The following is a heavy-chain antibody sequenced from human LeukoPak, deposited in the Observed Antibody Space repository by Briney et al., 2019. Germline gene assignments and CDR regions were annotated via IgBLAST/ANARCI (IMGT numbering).Heavy chain of an antibody. V-gene: IGHV4-61*08. J-gene: IGHJ5*02. D-gene: IGHD3-22*01. CDR3: ARDLGINYYDSSGYPINWFDP. Sequence: SETLSLTCTVSGGSISSGGYYWSWIRQHPGKGLEWIGYIYYSGSTNYNPSLKSRVTISVDTSKNQFSLKLSSVTAADTAVYYCARDLGINYYDSSGYPINWFDPWGQGTLVTVSS. CDR2: IYYSGST. CDR1: GGSISSGGYY.